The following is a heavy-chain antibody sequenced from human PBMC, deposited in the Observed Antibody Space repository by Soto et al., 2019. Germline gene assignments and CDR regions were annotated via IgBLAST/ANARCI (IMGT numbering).Heavy chain of an antibody. Sequence: EVQLVESGGGLVQPGGSLRLSCTASGFSFKSYAMNWVRQAPGKGLEWVSFISGGSSTIYYADSVKGRFTVSRDNAQRSANLRRNSLEAEYTAVYFRAIDTSGLHDDNWNQYDDGFDLWGQATRVAVSS. CDR1: GFSFKSYA. CDR2: ISGGSSTI. J-gene: IGHJ3*01. V-gene: IGHV3-48*01. D-gene: IGHD1-20*01. CDR3: AIDTSGLHDDNWNQYDDGFDL.